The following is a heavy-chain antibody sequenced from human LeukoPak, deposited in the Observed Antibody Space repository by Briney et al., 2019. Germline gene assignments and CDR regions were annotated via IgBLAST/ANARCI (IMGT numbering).Heavy chain of an antibody. Sequence: GGSLRLSCAASGFTFSSYSMNWVRQAPGKGLEWVSSISSSSSYIYYADSVKGRFTISRDNAKNSLYLQMNSLRAEDTAVYYCASNPVTEYGRENWFDPWGQGTLVTVSS. D-gene: IGHD3-10*01. CDR1: GFTFSSYS. V-gene: IGHV3-21*01. CDR3: ASNPVTEYGRENWFDP. J-gene: IGHJ5*02. CDR2: ISSSSSYI.